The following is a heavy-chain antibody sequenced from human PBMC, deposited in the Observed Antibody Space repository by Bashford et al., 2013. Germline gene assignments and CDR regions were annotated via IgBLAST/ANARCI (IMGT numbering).Heavy chain of an antibody. V-gene: IGHV1-8*02. CDR2: MNPNSGNT. CDR3: ARGAHSSGYCDVFDI. D-gene: IGHD3-22*01. CDR1: GGTFSSYA. J-gene: IGHJ3*02. Sequence: ASVKVSCKASGGTFSSYAISWVRQAPGQGLEWMGWMNPNSGNTGYAQKFQGRVTMTRNTSISTAYMELSSLRSEDTAVYFCARGAHSSGYCDVFDIWGQGTMVTVSS.